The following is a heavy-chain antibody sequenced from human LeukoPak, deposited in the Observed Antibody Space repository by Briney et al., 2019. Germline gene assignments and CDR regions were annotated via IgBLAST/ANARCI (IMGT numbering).Heavy chain of an antibody. J-gene: IGHJ4*02. CDR3: ARWEIRGTAHKLDY. D-gene: IGHD1-7*01. Sequence: GGSLRLSCVASGFTLSSHWMSWVRQAPGKGLEWVANINQDGSAKYFVDSVKGRFAISRDNAKNSMYLQMNSLRAEDTAVYYCARWEIRGTAHKLDYWGQGTLVTVSS. CDR2: INQDGSAK. CDR1: GFTLSSHW. V-gene: IGHV3-7*01.